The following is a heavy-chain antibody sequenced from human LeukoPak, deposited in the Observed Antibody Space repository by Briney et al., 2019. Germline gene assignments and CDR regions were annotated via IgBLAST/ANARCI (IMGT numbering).Heavy chain of an antibody. J-gene: IGHJ2*01. V-gene: IGHV3-33*01. Sequence: PGSSLRLSCAASGFTFSSYGMVWVRQAPGKGLEWVSIIWYNGSKKDYADSVKGRFTVSKDNSKNMLFLEMNSLRAEDTAVYYCARVSGSGSYAWYYDLWGRGSLVTVS. CDR1: GFTFSSYG. CDR2: IWYNGSKK. D-gene: IGHD1-26*01. CDR3: ARVSGSGSYAWYYDL.